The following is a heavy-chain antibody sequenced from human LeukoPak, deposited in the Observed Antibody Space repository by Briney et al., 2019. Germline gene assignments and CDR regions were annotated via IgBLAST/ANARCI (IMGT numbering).Heavy chain of an antibody. D-gene: IGHD3-3*01. CDR3: AREHYDFWSGSQRGGYFDY. V-gene: IGHV4-4*02. CDR2: IYHSGGT. J-gene: IGHJ4*02. Sequence: SETLSLTCAVSGGSISSSNWWCGGRQPPGKGLGWVGEIYHSGGTNYTYALQRRGTISVDKSKNQYPLNLSSVTAADTAVYYCAREHYDFWSGSQRGGYFDYWGQGTLVTVSS. CDR1: GGSISSSNW.